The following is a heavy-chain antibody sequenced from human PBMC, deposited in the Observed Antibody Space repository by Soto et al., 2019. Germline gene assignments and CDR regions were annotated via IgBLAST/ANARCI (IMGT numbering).Heavy chain of an antibody. V-gene: IGHV3-30-3*01. CDR2: ISYDGSNK. CDR3: ARDGGTREMATIARGYFFSGMDV. CDR1: GFTFSSHA. Sequence: QVQLVESGGGVVQPGRSLRLSCAASGFTFSSHAMHWVRQAPGKGLEWVAVISYDGSNKYSADSVKGRFTISRDNSKKTLYIQMNSLGGEDTAVYYCARDGGTREMATIARGYFFSGMDVWGQGTTVTVSS. D-gene: IGHD5-12*01. J-gene: IGHJ6*02.